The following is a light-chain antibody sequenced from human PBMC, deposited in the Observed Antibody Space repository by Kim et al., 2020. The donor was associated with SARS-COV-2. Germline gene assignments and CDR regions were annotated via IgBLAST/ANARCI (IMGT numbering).Light chain of an antibody. CDR1: SNDVGGYDF. V-gene: IGLV2-8*01. J-gene: IGLJ1*01. CDR2: EVT. CDR3: SSFAGGGTSLV. Sequence: QSALTQPPSASGSPGQSVTISCTGTSNDVGGYDFVSWYQQHPDKAPKVVIYEVTKRPSGVPDRFSGSKSGNTASLTVSGLQTEDEADYYCSSFAGGGTSLVFGTGTKVTVL.